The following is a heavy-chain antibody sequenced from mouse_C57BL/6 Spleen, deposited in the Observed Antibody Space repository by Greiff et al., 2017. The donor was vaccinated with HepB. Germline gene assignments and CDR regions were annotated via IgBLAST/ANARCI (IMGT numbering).Heavy chain of an antibody. CDR3: ARHESSGPCAY. D-gene: IGHD3-2*02. CDR1: EYEFPSHD. J-gene: IGHJ3*01. V-gene: IGHV5-2*01. Sequence: EVKLMESGGGLVQPGESLKLSCESYEYEFPSHDMYWVRKTPEKRLELVAAINSDGGSTYYPDTMKRRFIISKDNTKKTLYLQMSSLRSEDTALYDGARHESSGPCAYWGQGTLVTVSA. CDR2: INSDGGST.